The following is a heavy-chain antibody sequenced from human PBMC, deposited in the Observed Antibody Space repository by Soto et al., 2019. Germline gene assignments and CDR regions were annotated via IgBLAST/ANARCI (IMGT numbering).Heavy chain of an antibody. CDR2: ITTSGGGS. V-gene: IGHV3-23*01. CDR3: ASNDYDY. CDR1: GFTFSSYG. Sequence: GGSLRLSCAASGFTFSSYGMSWVRQAPGKGLEWASDITTSGGGSHHADSVKGRFTISRDNSKNMLYLQMNSLRAEDTAVYYSASNDYDYWGQGTLVNVSS. D-gene: IGHD3-16*01. J-gene: IGHJ4*02.